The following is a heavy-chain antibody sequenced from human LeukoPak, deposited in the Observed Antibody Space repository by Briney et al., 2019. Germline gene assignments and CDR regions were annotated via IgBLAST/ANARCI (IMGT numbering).Heavy chain of an antibody. Sequence: SETLSLTCAVSGYSISSGYYWGWIRQPPGKGLEWIGSIYTSGSTNYNPSLKSRVTISVDTSKNQFSLKLSSVTAADTAVYYCAREGLLWFGEGNYYYYMDVWGKGTTVTVSS. D-gene: IGHD3-10*01. V-gene: IGHV4-38-2*02. CDR2: IYTSGST. CDR1: GYSISSGYY. CDR3: AREGLLWFGEGNYYYYMDV. J-gene: IGHJ6*03.